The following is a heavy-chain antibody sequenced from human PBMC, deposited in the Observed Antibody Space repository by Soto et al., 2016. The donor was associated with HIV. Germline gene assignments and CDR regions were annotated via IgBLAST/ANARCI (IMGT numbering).Heavy chain of an antibody. D-gene: IGHD2-15*01. CDR1: GFTFDDYA. CDR3: AKDDRWDIVVVVAAH. J-gene: IGHJ4*02. Sequence: EVQLVESEGGVVQPGGSLRLSCAASGFTFDDYAMHWVRQAPGKGLEWVSLISGDGGSTYYADSVKGRFTISRDNSKNSLYLQMNSLRTEDTALYYCAKDDRWDIVVVVAAHWGQGTLVTVSS. V-gene: IGHV3-43*02. CDR2: ISGDGGST.